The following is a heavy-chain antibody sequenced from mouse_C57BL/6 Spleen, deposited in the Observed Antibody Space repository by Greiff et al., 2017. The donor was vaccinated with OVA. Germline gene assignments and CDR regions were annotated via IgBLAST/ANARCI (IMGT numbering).Heavy chain of an antibody. CDR2: IDPSDSYT. CDR1: GYTFTSYW. CDR3: ARDYGSSLGWFAY. Sequence: QVQLQQPGAELVMPGASVKLSCKASGYTFTSYWMHWVKQRPGQGLEWIGEIDPSDSYTNYNQKFKGKSTLTVDKSSSTAYMQLSSLTSEDSAVYYCARDYGSSLGWFAYWGQGTLVTVSA. V-gene: IGHV1-69*01. D-gene: IGHD1-1*01. J-gene: IGHJ3*01.